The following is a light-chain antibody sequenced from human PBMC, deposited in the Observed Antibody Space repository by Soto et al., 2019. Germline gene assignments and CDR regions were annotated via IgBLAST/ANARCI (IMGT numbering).Light chain of an antibody. Sequence: QSALTQPASVSGSPGQSITISCTGARTDVDGHDYVSWYQQHPGQAPKLIIFDVHNRPSGVSSRFSGSKSGDTASLTISGLRAEDDGDYYCSSYTAGTPFYVFGTGTKHTVL. V-gene: IGLV2-14*03. CDR2: DVH. CDR3: SSYTAGTPFYV. CDR1: RTDVDGHDY. J-gene: IGLJ1*01.